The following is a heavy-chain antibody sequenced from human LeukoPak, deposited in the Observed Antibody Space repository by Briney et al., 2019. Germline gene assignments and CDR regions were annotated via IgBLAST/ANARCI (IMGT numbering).Heavy chain of an antibody. CDR3: ASAITYYYGAGSYYNLNY. Sequence: GGSLRLSCAASGFTFSSYWMHWVRQAPGKGLVWVSRINSDGSSTNYADSVKGRFTISRDNAKNTLYLQMNSLRAEDTAVYYCASAITYYYGAGSYYNLNYWGQGTLVTVSS. CDR1: GFTFSSYW. D-gene: IGHD3-10*01. CDR2: INSDGSST. V-gene: IGHV3-74*01. J-gene: IGHJ4*02.